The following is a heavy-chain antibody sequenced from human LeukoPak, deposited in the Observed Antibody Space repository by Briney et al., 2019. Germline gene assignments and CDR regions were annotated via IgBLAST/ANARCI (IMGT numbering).Heavy chain of an antibody. J-gene: IGHJ4*02. Sequence: GGSLRLSCTTSGFTFEDYAMHWVRRAPGKGLEWVSGISWNGNDIGYAASVKGRFTISRDNAKNSLYLELSSLRIEDTALYYCANLPYWGQGTLVTVSS. CDR3: ANLPY. V-gene: IGHV3-9*01. CDR1: GFTFEDYA. CDR2: ISWNGNDI.